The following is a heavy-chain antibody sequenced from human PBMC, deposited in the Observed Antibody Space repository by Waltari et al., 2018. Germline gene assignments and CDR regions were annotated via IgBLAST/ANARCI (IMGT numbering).Heavy chain of an antibody. CDR1: GGSFSGYY. J-gene: IGHJ5*02. CDR3: ARSTLGVRYSYGGRNWFDP. D-gene: IGHD5-18*01. V-gene: IGHV4-34*01. CDR2: INHSGST. Sequence: QVQLQQWGAGLLKPSETLSLTCAVYGGSFSGYYWSWIRQPPGTGLEGIGEINHSGSTNYNPSLKSRVTISVDTSKNQFSLKLSSVTAADTAVYYCARSTLGVRYSYGGRNWFDPWGQGTLVTVSS.